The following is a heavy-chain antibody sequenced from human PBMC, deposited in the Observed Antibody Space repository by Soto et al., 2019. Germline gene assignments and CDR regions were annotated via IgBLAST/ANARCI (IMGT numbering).Heavy chain of an antibody. V-gene: IGHV3-7*01. CDR2: IKQDGSEK. CDR1: GFTFSSYW. J-gene: IGHJ4*02. CDR3: ARASRYCSGGSCYPVDY. D-gene: IGHD2-15*01. Sequence: EVQLVESGGGLVQPGGSLRLSCAASGFTFSSYWMSWVRQAPGKGLEWVANIKQDGSEKYYVDSVKGRFTISRDNAKNSLYLQMNGLRDEDTAVYYCARASRYCSGGSCYPVDYWGQGTLVTVSS.